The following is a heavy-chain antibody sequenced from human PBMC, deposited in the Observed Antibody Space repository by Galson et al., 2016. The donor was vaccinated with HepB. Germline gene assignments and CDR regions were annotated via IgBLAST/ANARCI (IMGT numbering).Heavy chain of an antibody. CDR2: VIPAFHTA. CDR3: ARDGPTYQDALHA. Sequence: SVKVSCKASGGAFKPFTISWLRQAPGQGLEWMGGVIPAFHTAKSAPRFQGRVTITADESTTTVFMELSSLRSDDTAVYYCARDGPTYQDALHAWGQGTLVTVSS. J-gene: IGHJ3*01. V-gene: IGHV1-69*13. CDR1: GGAFKPFT. D-gene: IGHD2-2*01.